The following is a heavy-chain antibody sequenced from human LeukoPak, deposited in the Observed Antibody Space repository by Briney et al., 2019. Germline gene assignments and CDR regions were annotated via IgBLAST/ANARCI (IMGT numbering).Heavy chain of an antibody. CDR3: ARGDVVVVPAATHDAFDI. CDR1: GGSFSGYY. Sequence: PSETLSLTCAVYGGSFSGYYWSWIRQPAGKGLEWIGRIYTSGSTNYNPSLKSRVTMSVDTSKNQFSLKLTSVTAADTAVYYCARGDVVVVPAATHDAFDIWGQGTMVTVSS. V-gene: IGHV4-59*10. CDR2: IYTSGST. D-gene: IGHD2-2*01. J-gene: IGHJ3*02.